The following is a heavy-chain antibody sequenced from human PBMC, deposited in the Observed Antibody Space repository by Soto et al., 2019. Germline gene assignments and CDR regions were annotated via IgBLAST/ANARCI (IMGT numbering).Heavy chain of an antibody. V-gene: IGHV3-30-3*01. CDR2: ISYDGSNK. Sequence: GGSLRLSCAASGFTFSSYAMHWVRQAPGKGLEWVTVISYDGSNKYYADSVKGQFTISRDNSKNTLYLQMNSLRAEDTAVYYCARDPLWGTAMVLWYFDLSGRRTLVTVSS. CDR3: ARDPLWGTAMVLWYFDL. CDR1: GFTFSSYA. D-gene: IGHD5-18*01. J-gene: IGHJ2*01.